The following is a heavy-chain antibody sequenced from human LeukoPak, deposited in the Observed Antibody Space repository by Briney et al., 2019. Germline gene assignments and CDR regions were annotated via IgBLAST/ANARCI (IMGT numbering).Heavy chain of an antibody. J-gene: IGHJ4*02. CDR1: GFTFSTYA. D-gene: IGHD2-2*01. V-gene: IGHV3-23*01. CDR3: AKDRCSTTSCDLLDY. Sequence: GGSLRLSCAASGFTFSTYALSWDRQAPGKGLEWVSSIGGSSGSTNYADSVKGRFTISRDSSKNTVYLQMSSLRAEDTAVYYCAKDRCSTTSCDLLDYWGQGTLVTVSS. CDR2: IGGSSGST.